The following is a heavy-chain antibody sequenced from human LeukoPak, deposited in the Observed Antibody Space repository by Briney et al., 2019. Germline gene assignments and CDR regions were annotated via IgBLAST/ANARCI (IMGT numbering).Heavy chain of an antibody. V-gene: IGHV4-30-2*01. Sequence: SQTLSLTCAVSGGSISSGGYSWSWIRQPPGEGLEWIGYIYHSGSTYYNPSLKSRVTISVDRFKNQFSLKLSSVTAADTAVYYCARAHGSGSYYNNWFDPWGQGTLVTVSS. CDR2: IYHSGST. CDR3: ARAHGSGSYYNNWFDP. CDR1: GGSISSGGYS. J-gene: IGHJ5*02. D-gene: IGHD3-10*01.